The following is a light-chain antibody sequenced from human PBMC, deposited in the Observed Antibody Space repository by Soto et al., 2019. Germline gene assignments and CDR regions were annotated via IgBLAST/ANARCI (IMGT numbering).Light chain of an antibody. CDR3: QQYNNWPLWT. CDR2: GAA. Sequence: EIVMTQSPATLSVSPGERATLSCRASQSVSSNLAWYQQKPGQAPRLLIYGAATRATGIPARCSGSGSGTEFTLTISSLQSEDFAVYYCQQYNNWPLWTFGQGTKVAIK. CDR1: QSVSSN. J-gene: IGKJ1*01. V-gene: IGKV3-15*01.